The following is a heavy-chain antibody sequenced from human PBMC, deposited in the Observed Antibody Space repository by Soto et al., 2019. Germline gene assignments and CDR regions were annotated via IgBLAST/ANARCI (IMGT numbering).Heavy chain of an antibody. CDR2: ISGSGGST. V-gene: IGHV3-23*01. CDR3: PKDLERQQLSQFDY. J-gene: IGHJ4*02. D-gene: IGHD6-13*01. CDR1: GFTFSSYA. Sequence: GGSLRLSCAASGFTFSSYAMSWVRQAPGKGLEWVSAISGSGGSTYYADSVKGRFTISRDNSKNTLYLQMNSLRAEDTAVYYCPKDLERQQLSQFDYWGQGTPVTVSS.